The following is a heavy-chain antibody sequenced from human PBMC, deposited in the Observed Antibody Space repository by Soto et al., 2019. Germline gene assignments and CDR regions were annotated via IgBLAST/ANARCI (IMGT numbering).Heavy chain of an antibody. CDR1: GGSISSGGYS. Sequence: QLQLQESGSGLVKPSQTLSLTCAVSGGSISSGGYSWSWIRQPPGKGLEWIGYIYHSGSTYYNPSLKSRVTISVDRSKNQFSLKLSSVTAADTVVYYCARAYCSGGSCSPFDYWGQGTLVTVSS. D-gene: IGHD2-15*01. CDR3: ARAYCSGGSCSPFDY. CDR2: IYHSGST. J-gene: IGHJ4*02. V-gene: IGHV4-30-2*01.